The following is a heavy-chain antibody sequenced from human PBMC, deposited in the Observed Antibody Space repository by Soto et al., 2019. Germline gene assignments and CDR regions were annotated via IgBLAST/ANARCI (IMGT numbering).Heavy chain of an antibody. J-gene: IGHJ4*02. CDR2: INAGNGNT. Sequence: GASVKVSCKASGYTFTSYAMHWVRQAPGQRLEWMGWINAGNGNTKYSQKFQGRVTITRDTSASTAYMELSSLRSEDTAVYYCARVLVDYDSSGYSLGTFDYWGQGTLVTVSS. D-gene: IGHD3-22*01. CDR1: GYTFTSYA. CDR3: ARVLVDYDSSGYSLGTFDY. V-gene: IGHV1-3*01.